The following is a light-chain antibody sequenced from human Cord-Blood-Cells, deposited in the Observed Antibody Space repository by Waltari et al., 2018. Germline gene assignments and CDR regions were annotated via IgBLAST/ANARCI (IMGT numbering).Light chain of an antibody. CDR1: SSVFGRYNL. CDR2: EGS. CDR3: CSYAGSSTWV. Sequence: QLALTQPASVPGSPGQSITISCPGTSSVFGRYNLSSWYQQHPGKAPKLMIYEGSKRPSGVSNRFSGSKSGNTASLTISGLQAEDEADYYCCSYAGSSTWVFGGGTKLTVL. J-gene: IGLJ3*02. V-gene: IGLV2-23*01.